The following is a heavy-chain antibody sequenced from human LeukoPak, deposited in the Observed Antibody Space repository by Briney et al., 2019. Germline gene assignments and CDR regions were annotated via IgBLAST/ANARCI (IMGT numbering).Heavy chain of an antibody. CDR2: ISGDGSSI. Sequence: GGSLRLSCAASGFTFDDYAIHWVRQAPGKGLEWVSLISGDGSSIYYADSVKGRFAISRDNSKNSLSLQMNSLRTGDTALYYCARDAKPSSSWYSWFDPWGQGTLVTVSS. J-gene: IGHJ5*02. CDR3: ARDAKPSSSWYSWFDP. CDR1: GFTFDDYA. D-gene: IGHD6-13*01. V-gene: IGHV3-43*02.